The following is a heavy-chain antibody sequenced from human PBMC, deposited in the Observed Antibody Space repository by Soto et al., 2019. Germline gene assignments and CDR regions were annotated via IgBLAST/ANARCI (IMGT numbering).Heavy chain of an antibody. CDR2: ITTYNGNT. CDR3: ALVDVYVTPSPQDV. J-gene: IGHJ6*02. Sequence: QVQLVQSGAEVKNPGASVKVSCKASGYTFTRYGIGWARQAPGQGLEWMGWITTYNGNTNHAQHVQARVTLTTDTSTRTAYMELRSLRSNDTAIYYCALVDVYVTPSPQDVWGQGTTVIVSS. D-gene: IGHD3-16*01. CDR1: GYTFTRYG. V-gene: IGHV1-18*01.